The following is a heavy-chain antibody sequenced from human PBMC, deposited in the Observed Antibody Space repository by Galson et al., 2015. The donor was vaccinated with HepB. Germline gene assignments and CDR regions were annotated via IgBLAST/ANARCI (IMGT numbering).Heavy chain of an antibody. Sequence: SCAASGFTLNNYGIHWVRQAPGTGLEWVAVISYDGTSKYYADSVEGRFTISRDNSTNTLYLQMNSLRPEDTAIYYCAKGGYYDFWSAYDSWGQGALVTVSS. CDR3: AKGGYYDFWSAYDS. D-gene: IGHD3-3*01. CDR2: ISYDGTSK. J-gene: IGHJ4*02. V-gene: IGHV3-30*18. CDR1: GFTLNNYG.